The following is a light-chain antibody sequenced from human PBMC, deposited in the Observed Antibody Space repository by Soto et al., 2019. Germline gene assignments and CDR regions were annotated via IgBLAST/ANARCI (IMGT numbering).Light chain of an antibody. CDR3: QHYDTYPWT. CDR2: EVS. V-gene: IGKV1-5*03. J-gene: IGKJ1*01. CDR1: HSVYSW. Sequence: DIQMTQSPSTLSASIGDRVTITCRASHSVYSWLAWYQQKPGKAPNLLIYEVSTLESGVPSRFSGSGSGTDFTLTISSLQPDDVATYYCQHYDTYPWTFGQGTKVEIK.